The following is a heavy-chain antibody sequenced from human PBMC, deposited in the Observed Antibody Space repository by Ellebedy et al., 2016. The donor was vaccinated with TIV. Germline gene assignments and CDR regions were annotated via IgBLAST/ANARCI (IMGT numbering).Heavy chain of an antibody. CDR2: ISYDGSNK. V-gene: IGHV3-30*03. CDR3: ARDGTESYYYDSSGTHAFDI. Sequence: PGGSLRLSCAASGFTFSSYGMHWVRQAPGKGLEWVAVISYDGSNKYYADSVKGRFTISRDNSKNTLYLQMNSLRAEDTAVYYCARDGTESYYYDSSGTHAFDIWGQGTMVTVSS. J-gene: IGHJ3*02. D-gene: IGHD3-22*01. CDR1: GFTFSSYG.